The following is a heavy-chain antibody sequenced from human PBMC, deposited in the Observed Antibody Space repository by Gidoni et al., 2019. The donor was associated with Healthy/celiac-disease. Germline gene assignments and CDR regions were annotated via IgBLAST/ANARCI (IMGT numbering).Heavy chain of an antibody. Sequence: EVQLLESGGGLVQPGGSLRLSCAASGFTFSSYAMSWVRQAPGKGLAWVSAISGSGGSTYYADSVKGRFTISRDNSKNTLYLQMNSLRAEDTAVYYCAKDMGYYYGSGSYPGSYTEGDYGMDVWGQGTTVTVSS. CDR3: AKDMGYYYGSGSYPGSYTEGDYGMDV. CDR1: GFTFSSYA. J-gene: IGHJ6*02. CDR2: ISGSGGST. V-gene: IGHV3-23*01. D-gene: IGHD3-10*01.